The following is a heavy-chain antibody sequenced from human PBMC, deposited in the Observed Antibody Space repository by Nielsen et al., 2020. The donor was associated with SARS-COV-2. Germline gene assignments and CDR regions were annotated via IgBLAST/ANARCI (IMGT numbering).Heavy chain of an antibody. D-gene: IGHD6-19*01. J-gene: IGHJ4*02. CDR2: ISWNSGSI. Sequence: GGSLRLSCAASGFTFDDYAMHWVRQAPGKGLEWVSGISWNSGSIGYADFVKGRFTISRDNAKNSLYLQMNSLRAEDTAVYYCAKDPYSSGWYWWGFDYWGQGTLVTVSS. CDR3: AKDPYSSGWYWWGFDY. V-gene: IGHV3-9*01. CDR1: GFTFDDYA.